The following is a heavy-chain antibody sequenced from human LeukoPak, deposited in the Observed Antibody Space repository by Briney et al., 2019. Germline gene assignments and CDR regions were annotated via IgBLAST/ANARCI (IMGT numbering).Heavy chain of an antibody. CDR2: PYPGYSNS. CDR1: GYGLTSYW. Sequence: GEYLQLSCRGSGYGLTSYWLVSARQMPRKGLEWMGDPYPGYSNSRYKPPFQGQVTISADNSISTAYLQWSSLKASDTSMYYCARRAHSGAMITLDYWGQGTLVTVSS. CDR3: ARRAHSGAMITLDY. D-gene: IGHD5-12*01. J-gene: IGHJ4*02. V-gene: IGHV5-51*01.